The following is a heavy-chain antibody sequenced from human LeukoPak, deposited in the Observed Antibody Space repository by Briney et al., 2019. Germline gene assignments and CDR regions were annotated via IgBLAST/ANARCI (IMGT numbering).Heavy chain of an antibody. CDR1: GGSFSGYY. Sequence: SETLSLTCTVSGGSFSGYYWSWIRQPPGKGLEWIGEINHSGSTNYNPSLKSRVTISVDTSKNQFSLKLSSVTAAGTAVYYCARARLWFGGLSLLGRPPRFDYWGQGTLVTVSS. J-gene: IGHJ4*02. D-gene: IGHD3-10*01. V-gene: IGHV4-34*01. CDR2: INHSGST. CDR3: ARARLWFGGLSLLGRPPRFDY.